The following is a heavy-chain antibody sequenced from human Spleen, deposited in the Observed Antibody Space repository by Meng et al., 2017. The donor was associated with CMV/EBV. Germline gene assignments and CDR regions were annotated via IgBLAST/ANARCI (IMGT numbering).Heavy chain of an antibody. J-gene: IGHJ4*02. V-gene: IGHV3-30*04. Sequence: CAASGFTFRSYAMHWVRQAPGKGLEWVAVISYDGSNKYYADSVKGRFTISRDNSKNTLYLQMNSLRAEDTAVYYCARGPYSGSYYLDYWGQGTLVTVS. CDR3: ARGPYSGSYYLDY. D-gene: IGHD1-26*01. CDR2: ISYDGSNK. CDR1: GFTFRSYA.